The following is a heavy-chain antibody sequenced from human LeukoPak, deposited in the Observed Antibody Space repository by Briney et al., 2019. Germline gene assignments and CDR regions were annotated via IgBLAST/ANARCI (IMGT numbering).Heavy chain of an antibody. CDR2: ISSSSNYI. J-gene: IGHJ3*02. D-gene: IGHD3-3*01. V-gene: IGHV3-21*01. CDR3: ARALVEASGLLSPGAFDI. CDR1: GFTFSSYS. Sequence: GGSLRPSCAASGFTFSSYSMNWVRQAPGKGLEWVSSISSSSNYIYYADSLKGRFTISRDNAKNSLYLQMNSLRDEDTAVYYCARALVEASGLLSPGAFDIWGQGTMVTVSS.